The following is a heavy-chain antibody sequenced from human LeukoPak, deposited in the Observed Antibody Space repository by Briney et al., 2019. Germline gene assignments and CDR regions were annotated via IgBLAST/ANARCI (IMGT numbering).Heavy chain of an antibody. D-gene: IGHD5-18*01. CDR1: GGSFSGYY. Sequence: SETLSLTCAVYGGSFSGYYGGWIRQPPGKGLEWIGEIQPSGSTYNNPSLKSRVTISLDTFKNQLYLKLSSVTAADTAVYYCTRGEDSATTHSWGQGTLVTVSS. CDR3: TRGEDSATTHS. J-gene: IGHJ1*01. CDR2: IQPSGST. V-gene: IGHV4-34*01.